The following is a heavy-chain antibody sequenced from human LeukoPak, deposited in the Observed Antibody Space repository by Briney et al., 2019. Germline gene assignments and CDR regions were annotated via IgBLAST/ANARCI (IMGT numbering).Heavy chain of an antibody. D-gene: IGHD1-26*01. Sequence: PSETLSLTCTVSGGSISSSSYYWGWLRQPPGKGLEWIGSIYYSGSTYYNPSLKSRVTISVDTSKNQFSLKLSSVTAADTAVYYCASSLPRGADPFDYWGQGTLVTVSS. CDR2: IYYSGST. V-gene: IGHV4-39*01. CDR3: ASSLPRGADPFDY. J-gene: IGHJ4*02. CDR1: GGSISSSSYY.